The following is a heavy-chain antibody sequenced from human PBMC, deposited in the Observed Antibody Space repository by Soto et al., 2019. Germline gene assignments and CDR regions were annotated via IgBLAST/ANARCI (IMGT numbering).Heavy chain of an antibody. Sequence: GGSLRLSCAASGFTFSSYAMTWVRQAPGKGPEWVSGIGGTGVSTYYADSVRGRFTVSRDNSKNTLYLQMNSLRAEDTAVYYCARRGSRWGRGTKVTVSS. J-gene: IGHJ3*01. CDR2: IGGTGVST. CDR1: GFTFSSYA. V-gene: IGHV3-23*01. CDR3: ARRGSR. D-gene: IGHD2-15*01.